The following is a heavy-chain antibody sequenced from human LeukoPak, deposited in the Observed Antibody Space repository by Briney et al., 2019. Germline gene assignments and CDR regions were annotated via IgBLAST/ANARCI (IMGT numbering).Heavy chain of an antibody. J-gene: IGHJ4*02. CDR3: AKHLDFWSGYYDY. CDR2: IYSGGST. Sequence: HAGGSLRLSCAASGFTVSSNYMSWVRQAPGKGLEGVSVIYSGGSTYYADSVKGRFTISRDNSKNTLYLQTNSLRAEDTAVYYCAKHLDFWSGYYDYWGQGTLVTVSS. D-gene: IGHD3-3*01. V-gene: IGHV3-66*04. CDR1: GFTVSSNY.